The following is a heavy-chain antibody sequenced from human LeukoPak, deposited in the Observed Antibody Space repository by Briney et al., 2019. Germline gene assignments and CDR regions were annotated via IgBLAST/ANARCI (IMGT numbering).Heavy chain of an antibody. Sequence: GGSLRLSCAASGFTVSSNYMSWVRQAPGKGLEWVSVIYSGGSTYYADSVKGRFTISRDNSKNTLYLQMNSLRAEDTAVYYCAKGGGWYDNYFDYWGQGTLVTVSS. CDR3: AKGGGWYDNYFDY. V-gene: IGHV3-66*01. CDR1: GFTVSSNY. J-gene: IGHJ4*02. CDR2: IYSGGST. D-gene: IGHD6-19*01.